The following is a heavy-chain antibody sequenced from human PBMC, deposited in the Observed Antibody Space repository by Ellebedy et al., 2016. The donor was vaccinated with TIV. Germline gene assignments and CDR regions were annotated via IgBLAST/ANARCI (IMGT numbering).Heavy chain of an antibody. CDR3: ARKCISTTCSTNAFDL. J-gene: IGHJ3*01. CDR1: GGSISASGYH. CDR2: ISHSGRT. D-gene: IGHD2-2*02. V-gene: IGHV4-39*01. Sequence: MPSETLSLTCTVSGGSISASGYHWGWVRQPPGKGLEWIGSISHSGRTYYNLSLKSRITISIDTSKRQCSLKVTSVTAEDTAVYYCARKCISTTCSTNAFDLWGQGTRVTVSS.